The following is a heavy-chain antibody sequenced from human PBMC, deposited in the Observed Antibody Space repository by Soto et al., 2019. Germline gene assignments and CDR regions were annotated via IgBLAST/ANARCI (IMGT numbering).Heavy chain of an antibody. V-gene: IGHV3-23*01. J-gene: IGHJ5*02. CDR1: GFTFSSYA. Sequence: EVQLLESGGGLVQPGGSLRLSCAASGFTFSSYAMSWVRQAPGKGLEWVSAISGSGGSTYYADSVKGRFTISRDNSKNPLYLQMNSLRAEDKAVYYWARDLYSSSSPGWFDPWGQGTLVTVSS. CDR3: ARDLYSSSSPGWFDP. D-gene: IGHD6-6*01. CDR2: ISGSGGST.